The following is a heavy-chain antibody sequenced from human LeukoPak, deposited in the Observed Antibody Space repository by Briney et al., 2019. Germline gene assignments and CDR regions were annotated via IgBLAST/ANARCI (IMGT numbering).Heavy chain of an antibody. V-gene: IGHV4-59*08. CDR3: ARVGNYDFDY. J-gene: IGHJ4*02. Sequence: SETLSLTCTVSGGSISSYYWSWIRQPPGKGLEWIGYIYYSGNTNCNPSLKSRVTISIDTSKNQFSLKLSSVTAADTAVYYCARVGNYDFDYWGQGTLVTVSS. CDR2: IYYSGNT. D-gene: IGHD1-7*01. CDR1: GGSISSYY.